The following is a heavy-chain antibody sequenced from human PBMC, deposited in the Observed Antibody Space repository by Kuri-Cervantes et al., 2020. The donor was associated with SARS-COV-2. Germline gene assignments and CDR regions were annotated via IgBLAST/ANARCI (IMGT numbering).Heavy chain of an antibody. J-gene: IGHJ4*02. V-gene: IGHV3-30-3*01. D-gene: IGHD5-18*01. Sequence: GESLKISCAASGFTFSSYAMHWVRQAPGKGLEWVAVISYDGSNKYYADSVKGRFTISRDNSKGTLYLQMNSLRAEDTAEYYCAGSANFDYWGQGTLVTVSS. CDR3: AGSANFDY. CDR1: GFTFSSYA. CDR2: ISYDGSNK.